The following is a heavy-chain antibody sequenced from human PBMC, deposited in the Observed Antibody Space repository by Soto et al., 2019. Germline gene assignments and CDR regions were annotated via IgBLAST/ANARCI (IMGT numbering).Heavy chain of an antibody. V-gene: IGHV4-59*01. Sequence: SETQSLTCVVSDASLSSYYWSWIRQPPGKGLEWIGYIYYSGSSNYNPSLKSRVTISVDTSKHQFSLKLSSVTAADPAVYYCARTWGSTIDYWGRGTLVTVSS. J-gene: IGHJ4*02. CDR3: ARTWGSTIDY. D-gene: IGHD3-16*01. CDR1: DASLSSYY. CDR2: IYYSGSS.